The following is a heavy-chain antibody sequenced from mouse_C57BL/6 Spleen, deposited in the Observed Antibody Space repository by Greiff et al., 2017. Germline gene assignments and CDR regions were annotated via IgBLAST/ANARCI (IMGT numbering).Heavy chain of an antibody. Sequence: EVKLMESGGDLVKPGGSLKLSCAASGFTFSSYGMSWVRQTPDKRLEWVATISSGGSYTYYPDSVKGRFTISRDNAKNTLYLQMSSLKSEDTAMYYCARHTSTVVARDYFDYWGQGTTLTVSS. D-gene: IGHD1-1*01. CDR2: ISSGGSYT. V-gene: IGHV5-6*01. CDR3: ARHTSTVVARDYFDY. CDR1: GFTFSSYG. J-gene: IGHJ2*01.